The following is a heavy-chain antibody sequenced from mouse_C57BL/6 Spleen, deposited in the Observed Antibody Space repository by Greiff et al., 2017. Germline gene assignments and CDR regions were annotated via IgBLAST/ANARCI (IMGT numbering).Heavy chain of an antibody. CDR2: ISDGGSYT. D-gene: IGHD2-4*01. CDR3: AREGYDYDRGAWFAF. J-gene: IGHJ3*01. V-gene: IGHV5-4*01. Sequence: EVKLQESGGGLVKPGGSLKLSCAASGFTFSSYAMSWVRQTPEKRLEWVATISDGGSYTYYPDNVKGRFTISRAKAKNNLDLQMSHVKSEDTAMYYCAREGYDYDRGAWFAFWGQGTLVTVSA. CDR1: GFTFSSYA.